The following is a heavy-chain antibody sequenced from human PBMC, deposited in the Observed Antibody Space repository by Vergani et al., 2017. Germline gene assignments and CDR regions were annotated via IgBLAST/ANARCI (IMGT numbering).Heavy chain of an antibody. CDR1: GGSINPSSSF. V-gene: IGHV4-30-4*08. CDR2: IYYSGST. Sequence: QLQLQESGPGLVKPSETLSLICTVSGGSINPSSSFWGWIRQSPGKGLEWIGYIYYSGSTYYNPSLKSRVTISVDTSKNQFSLKLSSVTAADTAVYYCARVDPGGVGYWGQGTLVTVSS. CDR3: ARVDPGGVGY. J-gene: IGHJ4*02. D-gene: IGHD3-10*01.